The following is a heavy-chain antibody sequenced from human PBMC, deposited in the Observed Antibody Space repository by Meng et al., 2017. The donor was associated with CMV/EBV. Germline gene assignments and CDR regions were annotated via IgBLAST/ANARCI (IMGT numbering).Heavy chain of an antibody. V-gene: IGHV4-34*01. CDR2: INPSGST. CDR1: GGSFSGYY. CDR3: AREYCSSTSCYSVAFDI. Sequence: GSLRLSCAVYGGSFSGYYWSWIRQPPGKGLEWIGEINPSGSTNYNPSLKSRVTISVDTSKNQFSLKLSSVTAADTAVYYCAREYCSSTSCYSVAFDIWGQGTMVTVSS. D-gene: IGHD2-2*01. J-gene: IGHJ3*02.